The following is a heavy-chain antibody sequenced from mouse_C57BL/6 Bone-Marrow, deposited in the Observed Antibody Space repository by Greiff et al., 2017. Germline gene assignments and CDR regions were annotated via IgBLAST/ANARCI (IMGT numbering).Heavy chain of an antibody. CDR2: LYPGDGDT. J-gene: IGHJ1*03. Sequence: QVQLQQSGPELVKPGASVKISCKASGYAFSSPWMNWVKQRPGKGLEWIGRLYPGDGDTNYNGKFKGKATLTADKSCSTADMQLSSVTAEDYAVDFGARGGGNYEYVDVWGTGTTVTVSS. CDR3: ARGGGNYEYVDV. D-gene: IGHD2-1*01. CDR1: GYAFSSPW. V-gene: IGHV1-82*01.